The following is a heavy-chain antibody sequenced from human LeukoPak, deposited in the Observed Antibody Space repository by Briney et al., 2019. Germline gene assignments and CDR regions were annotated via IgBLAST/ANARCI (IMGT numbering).Heavy chain of an antibody. D-gene: IGHD3-22*01. CDR1: GGSISSYY. Sequence: SETLSLTCTVSGGSISSYYWSWIRQPPGKGLEWIGYIYYSGSTNYNPSLKSRVTISVDTSKNQFSLKLRSVTAADTTVYYCARVTGYMIEDYFDYWGQGTLVTVSS. CDR2: IYYSGST. J-gene: IGHJ4*02. V-gene: IGHV4-59*01. CDR3: ARVTGYMIEDYFDY.